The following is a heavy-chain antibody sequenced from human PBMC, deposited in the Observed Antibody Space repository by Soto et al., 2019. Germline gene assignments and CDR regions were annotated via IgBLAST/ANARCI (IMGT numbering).Heavy chain of an antibody. D-gene: IGHD3-3*01. V-gene: IGHV4-4*07. CDR1: GGSISSYY. Sequence: PSETLSLTCTDSGGSISSYYWSWIRQPAWKGLEWIGRIYTSGSTNYNPSLKSRVTMSVDTSKNQFSLKLSSVTAADTAVYYCARERRTNPYFWSGPHPQRWFDPWGQGTLVTVSS. J-gene: IGHJ5*02. CDR2: IYTSGST. CDR3: ARERRTNPYFWSGPHPQRWFDP.